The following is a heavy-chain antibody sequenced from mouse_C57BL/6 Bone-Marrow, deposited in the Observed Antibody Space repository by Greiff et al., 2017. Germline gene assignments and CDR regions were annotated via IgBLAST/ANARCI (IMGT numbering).Heavy chain of an antibody. Sequence: EVKLVESGGGLVQPGGSLSLSCAASGFTFTDYYMSWVRQPPGKALEWLGFIRNKANGYTTEYSASVKGRFTISRDNSQSILYLQMNALRAEDSATYYCARSSSYPYFDYWGQGTTLTVSS. D-gene: IGHD1-1*01. CDR3: ARSSSYPYFDY. CDR2: IRNKANGYTT. V-gene: IGHV7-3*01. J-gene: IGHJ2*01. CDR1: GFTFTDYY.